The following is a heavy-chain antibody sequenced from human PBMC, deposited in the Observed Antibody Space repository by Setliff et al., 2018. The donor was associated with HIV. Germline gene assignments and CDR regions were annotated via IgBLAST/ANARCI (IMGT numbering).Heavy chain of an antibody. Sequence: ASVKVSCKASGYTFTSYGISWVRQAPGQGLEWMGWINPYNGNTNYAQKLQGRATMTTDTSTSTAYMDLRSLRSDDTAVYYCARDDRGRVRGVGHFDPWGQGTLVTVSS. CDR1: GYTFTSYG. V-gene: IGHV1-18*01. CDR3: ARDDRGRVRGVGHFDP. CDR2: INPYNGNT. D-gene: IGHD3-10*01. J-gene: IGHJ5*02.